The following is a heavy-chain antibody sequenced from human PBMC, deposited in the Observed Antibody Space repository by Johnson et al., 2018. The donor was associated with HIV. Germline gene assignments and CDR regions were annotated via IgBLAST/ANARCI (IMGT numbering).Heavy chain of an antibody. J-gene: IGHJ3*02. CDR3: AREHRRPSRSSSSLSGDAFDT. D-gene: IGHD6-13*01. CDR1: GFTFSSYA. Sequence: QEQLVESGGGVVQPGRSLRLSCAASGFTFSSYAMHWVRQAPGKGLEWVAVISYDGSNKYYADSVKGRFTISRDNSKNTLYLQMNSLRAEDTAVYYCAREHRRPSRSSSSLSGDAFDTWGQGTMVTVSS. V-gene: IGHV3-30*04. CDR2: ISYDGSNK.